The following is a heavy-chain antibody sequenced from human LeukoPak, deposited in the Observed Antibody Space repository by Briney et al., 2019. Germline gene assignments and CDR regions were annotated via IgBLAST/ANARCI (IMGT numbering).Heavy chain of an antibody. CDR1: GFTFSSYG. V-gene: IGHV3-30*02. Sequence: GGSLRLSCAASGFTFSSYGMHWVRQAPGKGLEWVAFIRYDGSNKYYADSVKGRFTISRDNSKNTLYLQMNSLRAEDTAVYYCAKGGSSSWDYFDYWGQGTLVTVSS. CDR3: AKGGSSSWDYFDY. D-gene: IGHD6-13*01. J-gene: IGHJ4*02. CDR2: IRYDGSNK.